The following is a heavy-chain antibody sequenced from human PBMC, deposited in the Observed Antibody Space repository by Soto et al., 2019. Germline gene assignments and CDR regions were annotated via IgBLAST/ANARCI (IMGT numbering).Heavy chain of an antibody. CDR1: GFTVSSNY. CDR2: IYSGGST. J-gene: IGHJ5*02. D-gene: IGHD2-15*01. CDR3: ERAKDSDWFDP. Sequence: GGSLRLSCAAAGFTVSSNYMSWVRQAPGKGLEWVSVIYSGGSTYYADSVKGRFTISRDNSKNTLYLQMISLRVEDTAVYYCERAKDSDWFDPWGQGTLVTVSS. V-gene: IGHV3-66*01.